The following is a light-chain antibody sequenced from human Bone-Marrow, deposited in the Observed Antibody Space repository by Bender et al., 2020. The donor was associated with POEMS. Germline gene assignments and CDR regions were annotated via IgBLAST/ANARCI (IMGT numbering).Light chain of an antibody. CDR1: SRDVGSFDL. V-gene: IGLV2-23*01. Sequence: QSALTQPASMSGSPGQSITISCTGSSRDVGSFDLVSWFQQHPGKAPKRLISGCSKRPSGVSNRFSGSKSGNTASLTISGLQVEDEADYYCCSYAGINTFGFVFGTGTKVTVL. CDR3: CSYAGINTFGFV. J-gene: IGLJ1*01. CDR2: GCS.